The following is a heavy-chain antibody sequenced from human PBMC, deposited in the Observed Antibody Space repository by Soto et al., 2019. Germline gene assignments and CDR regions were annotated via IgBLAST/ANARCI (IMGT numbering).Heavy chain of an antibody. CDR1: SGSISSSNW. Sequence: SETLSLTCAVSSGSISSSNWWSWVRPPPGKGLEWIGEIYHSGSTNYNPSLKSRVTISVDKSKNQFSLKLSSVTAADTAVDYCARLPPAAISDDAFDIWGQGTMVTVSS. J-gene: IGHJ3*02. V-gene: IGHV4-4*02. D-gene: IGHD2-2*01. CDR3: ARLPPAAISDDAFDI. CDR2: IYHSGST.